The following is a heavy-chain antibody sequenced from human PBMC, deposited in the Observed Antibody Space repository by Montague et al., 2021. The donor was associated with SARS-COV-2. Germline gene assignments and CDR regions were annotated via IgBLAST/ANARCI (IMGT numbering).Heavy chain of an antibody. Sequence: SETLSLTCAVHGGSFSTYSWSWIRQPPGKGLDWIGEIHHGGSTNYNPSLKSRVTISADTSKNQFSLKLTSVAAADTAVYYCARLGDGVVPSPILGVGPYYSYYYMDVWGKGTTVTVSS. J-gene: IGHJ6*03. CDR3: ARLGDGVVPSPILGVGPYYSYYYMDV. D-gene: IGHD3-10*01. CDR2: IHHGGST. CDR1: GGSFSTYS. V-gene: IGHV4-34*01.